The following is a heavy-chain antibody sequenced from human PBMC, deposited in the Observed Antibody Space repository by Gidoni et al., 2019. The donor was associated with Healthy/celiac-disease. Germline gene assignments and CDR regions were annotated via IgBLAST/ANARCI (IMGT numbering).Heavy chain of an antibody. CDR2: ISGSGGST. Sequence: EVQLLESGGGLVQPGGSLRLSCAASGFPFSSYAMRWVRQAPGKGLAWVSAISGSGGSTYYADSVKGRFTISRDNSKNTLYLQMNSLRAEDTAVYYCAKAPYDFWSGYSVYFDYWGQGTLVTVSS. J-gene: IGHJ4*02. CDR3: AKAPYDFWSGYSVYFDY. CDR1: GFPFSSYA. D-gene: IGHD3-3*01. V-gene: IGHV3-23*01.